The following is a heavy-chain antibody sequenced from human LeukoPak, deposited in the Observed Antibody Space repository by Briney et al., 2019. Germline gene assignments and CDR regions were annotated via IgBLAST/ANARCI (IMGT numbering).Heavy chain of an antibody. D-gene: IGHD5-18*01. J-gene: IGHJ4*02. Sequence: PGGSLRLSCAASGFTFSSYAMSWVRQAPGKGLEWVSVISGSGGKTYYADSVKGRFTISRDNSKNTLYLQMNSLRAEDTAVYYCAKEMGSYGYYFDYWGQGTLVTVSS. V-gene: IGHV3-23*01. CDR2: ISGSGGKT. CDR1: GFTFSSYA. CDR3: AKEMGSYGYYFDY.